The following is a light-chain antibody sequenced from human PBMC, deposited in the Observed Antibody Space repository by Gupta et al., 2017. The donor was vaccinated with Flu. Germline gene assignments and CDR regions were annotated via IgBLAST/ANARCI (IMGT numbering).Light chain of an antibody. J-gene: IGLJ1*01. CDR1: SSDVGGYNY. CDR2: EVS. CDR3: SSYTSSSTLGV. V-gene: IGLV2-14*01. Sequence: SALTQPASVSGSPGPSITISCTGTSSDVGGYNYVSWYQQHPGKAPKLMSYEVSNRPSGVSNRFAGSKSGNTASLTISGLQAEDEAEYYCSSYTSSSTLGVFGTGTKVTV.